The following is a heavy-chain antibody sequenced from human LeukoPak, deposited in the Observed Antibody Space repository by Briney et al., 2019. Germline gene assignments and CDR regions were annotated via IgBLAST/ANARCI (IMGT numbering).Heavy chain of an antibody. V-gene: IGHV4-59*01. CDR1: GGSISSYY. Sequence: SGTLSLACTVSGGSISSYYWSRIRQPPGKGPEWIGYIYYSGSTNYNPSLKSRVTISVDTSKNQFSLKLSSVTAADTAVYYCAREDWDSLVFDLWGRGTLVTVSS. D-gene: IGHD1-7*01. J-gene: IGHJ2*01. CDR3: AREDWDSLVFDL. CDR2: IYYSGST.